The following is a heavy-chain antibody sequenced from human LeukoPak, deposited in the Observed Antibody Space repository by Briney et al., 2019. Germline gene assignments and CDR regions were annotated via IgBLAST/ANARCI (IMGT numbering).Heavy chain of an antibody. D-gene: IGHD3-22*01. J-gene: IGHJ4*02. Sequence: ASVKVSCKASGYTFTSYSISWVRQAPGQGLEWMGWISPYNGNTNYAQKFQGRVTMTRDTSTSTVYMELSSLRSEDTAVYYCARGGAYYYDSSGYPRDWGQGTLVTVSS. CDR3: ARGGAYYYDSSGYPRD. CDR2: ISPYNGNT. CDR1: GYTFTSYS. V-gene: IGHV1-18*01.